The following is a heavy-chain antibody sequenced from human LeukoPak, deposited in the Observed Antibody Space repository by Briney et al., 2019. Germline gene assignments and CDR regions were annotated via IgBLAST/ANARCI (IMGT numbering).Heavy chain of an antibody. Sequence: GGSLRLSCAASGFTFSDYHMSRIRQAPGMGLEWVSFIVGSSSYTNYADSVRGRFTISRDNAKNSLYLQMNSLRAEDTAVYYCTRDIDLTAGIMDVWGQGTTVTVSS. CDR2: IVGSSSYT. D-gene: IGHD1-14*01. V-gene: IGHV3-11*05. CDR1: GFTFSDYH. J-gene: IGHJ6*02. CDR3: TRDIDLTAGIMDV.